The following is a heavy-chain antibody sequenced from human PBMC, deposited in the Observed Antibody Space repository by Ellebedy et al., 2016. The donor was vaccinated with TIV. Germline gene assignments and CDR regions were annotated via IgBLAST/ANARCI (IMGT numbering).Heavy chain of an antibody. J-gene: IGHJ4*02. CDR1: GYTFTGYY. Sequence: ASVKVSCKASGYTFTGYYMHWVRQAPGQGLEWMGWINPNSGGTNYAQKLQGRVTMTTDTSTSTAYMELRSLRSDDTAVYYCARDEDIVVVPAAMPGYWGQGTLVTVSS. D-gene: IGHD2-2*01. V-gene: IGHV1-2*02. CDR2: INPNSGGT. CDR3: ARDEDIVVVPAAMPGY.